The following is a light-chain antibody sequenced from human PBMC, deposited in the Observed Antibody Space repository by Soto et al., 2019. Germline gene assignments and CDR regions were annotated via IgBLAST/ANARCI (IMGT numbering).Light chain of an antibody. CDR2: GAS. J-gene: IGKJ2*01. Sequence: EIVLTQSPGTLSLSPGERATLSCRASQSVSSSYLAWYQQKPGQAPRLLIYGASSRATGIPDRFSGSGSGTDFKLDISRLEPEDFAVYYCQQYGSSPPYTVGQGTKLEI. V-gene: IGKV3-20*01. CDR1: QSVSSSY. CDR3: QQYGSSPPYT.